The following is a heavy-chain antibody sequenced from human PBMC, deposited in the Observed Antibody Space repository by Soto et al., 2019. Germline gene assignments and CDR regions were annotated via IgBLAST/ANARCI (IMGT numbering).Heavy chain of an antibody. CDR3: ARGGYSGYNYYKYYGMDV. CDR1: GGSISSGDYY. D-gene: IGHD5-12*01. J-gene: IGHJ6*02. V-gene: IGHV4-30-4*01. Sequence: PSETLSLTCTVSGGSISSGDYYWTWIRQPPGKGLEWIGYIYYSGRTYYNPSLKSRLIISVDTSKNHFSLKLSSVTAADTAVYYCARGGYSGYNYYKYYGMDVWGQGTTVNVSS. CDR2: IYYSGRT.